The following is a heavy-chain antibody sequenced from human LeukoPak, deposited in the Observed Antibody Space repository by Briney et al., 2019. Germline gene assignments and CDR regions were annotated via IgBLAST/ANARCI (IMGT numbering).Heavy chain of an antibody. Sequence: SETLSLTCTVSGGSLSSYYWSWLRQSPGKGLECIGYIHYTGSTNYNPSLKSRVTISVETSKNQFSLKLKSVTAADTAVYYCASRKLGNDYWGQGTLVTVSS. CDR1: GGSLSSYY. D-gene: IGHD7-27*01. CDR2: IHYTGST. V-gene: IGHV4-59*01. J-gene: IGHJ4*01. CDR3: ASRKLGNDY.